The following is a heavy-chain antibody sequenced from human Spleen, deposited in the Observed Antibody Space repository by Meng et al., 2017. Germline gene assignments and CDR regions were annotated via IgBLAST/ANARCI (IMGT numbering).Heavy chain of an antibody. V-gene: IGHV3-21*01. CDR2: ISSSSAYI. CDR1: GFTFSNSI. D-gene: IGHD6-13*01. Sequence: GESLKISYAASGFTFSNSIMNWVRQAPGKGLEWVSSISSSSAYIYYADSVKGRFTISRDNAKNSLYLQMNSLRAEDTAVYYCARDLAAAASFDYWGQGTLVTVSS. J-gene: IGHJ4*02. CDR3: ARDLAAAASFDY.